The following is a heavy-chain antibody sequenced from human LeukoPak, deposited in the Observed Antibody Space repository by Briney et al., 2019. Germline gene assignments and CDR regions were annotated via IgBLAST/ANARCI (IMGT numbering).Heavy chain of an antibody. Sequence: SETLSLTCSVSGGSISRSSYYWGWTRQPPGKGLEWIGSIYHSGSTYYNPSLKSRVTISVDTSKNQFSLKLSSVTAADTAVYYCARSYDFWSGHTALPLSWGQGTLVTVSS. D-gene: IGHD3-3*01. CDR2: IYHSGST. J-gene: IGHJ4*02. V-gene: IGHV4-39*07. CDR1: GGSISRSSYY. CDR3: ARSYDFWSGHTALPLS.